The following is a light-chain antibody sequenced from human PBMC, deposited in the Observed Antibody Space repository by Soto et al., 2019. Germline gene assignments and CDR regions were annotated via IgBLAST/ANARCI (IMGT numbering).Light chain of an antibody. CDR3: SSYTRINALF. Sequence: QSALTQPASMSGSPGQSITISCTGTNNDVGGYDCVSWYQHHPGKAPKVIIYDVANRPSGVSSRFSGAKSGNTDSLTISGLQADDEADYYCSSYTRINALFFGGGTKVTGL. CDR1: NNDVGGYDC. J-gene: IGLJ2*01. V-gene: IGLV2-14*03. CDR2: DVA.